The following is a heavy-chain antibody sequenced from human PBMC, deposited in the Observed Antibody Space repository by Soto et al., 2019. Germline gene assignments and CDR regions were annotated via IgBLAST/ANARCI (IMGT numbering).Heavy chain of an antibody. J-gene: IGHJ4*02. Sequence: SETLSLTCTVSGASITGSFFWSWIRQPAGKGLEWIGRFSLSGTTNYNPSLRSRVTMSADVSKNQFSLRLTSVTAADTALYYCARGMTPPGAPAWHYFDSWGQGTLVTVSS. D-gene: IGHD2-8*02. V-gene: IGHV4-4*07. CDR1: GASITGSFF. CDR2: FSLSGTT. CDR3: ARGMTPPGAPAWHYFDS.